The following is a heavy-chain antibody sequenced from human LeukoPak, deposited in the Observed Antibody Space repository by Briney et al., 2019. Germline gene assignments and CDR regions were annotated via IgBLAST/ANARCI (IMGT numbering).Heavy chain of an antibody. CDR3: ATSSPYVAYAFDI. D-gene: IGHD3-16*01. V-gene: IGHV3-9*01. CDR2: ISWNSGSI. J-gene: IGHJ3*02. Sequence: PGGSLRLSCAASGFTFNSYSMNWFRQAPGKGLEWVSGISWNSGSIGYADSVKGRFTISRDNAKNSLYLQMNSLRAEDTALYYCATSSPYVAYAFDIWGQGTMVTVSS. CDR1: GFTFNSYS.